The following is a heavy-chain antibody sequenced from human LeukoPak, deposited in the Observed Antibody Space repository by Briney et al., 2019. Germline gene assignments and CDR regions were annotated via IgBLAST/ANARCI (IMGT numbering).Heavy chain of an antibody. CDR1: GFTFSNAW. Sequence: GGSLRLSCAASGFTFSNAWMSWVRQAPGRGLEWVGRIKSKTDGGTTDYAAPVKGRFTIPRDDSKNTMYLQMNSLRAEDTAVYYCAKTPWEMRVVPAAIVFDYWGQGTLVTVSS. V-gene: IGHV3-15*01. J-gene: IGHJ4*02. CDR2: IKSKTDGGTT. D-gene: IGHD2-2*01. CDR3: AKTPWEMRVVPAAIVFDY.